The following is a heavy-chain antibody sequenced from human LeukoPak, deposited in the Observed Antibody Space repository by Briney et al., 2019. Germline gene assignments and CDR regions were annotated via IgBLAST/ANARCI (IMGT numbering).Heavy chain of an antibody. Sequence: PGGSLRLSCAASGFTFTGYSMNWVRQAPGKGLEWLSYIRSSGSTIYYAYSVKGRFTVSRDNAKNSLYLQMNSLRDEDTAVYYGVRTVLGVSSYYDLWGRGTLVTVSS. CDR2: IRSSGSTI. J-gene: IGHJ2*01. D-gene: IGHD3-10*01. CDR3: VRTVLGVSSYYDL. CDR1: GFTFTGYS. V-gene: IGHV3-48*02.